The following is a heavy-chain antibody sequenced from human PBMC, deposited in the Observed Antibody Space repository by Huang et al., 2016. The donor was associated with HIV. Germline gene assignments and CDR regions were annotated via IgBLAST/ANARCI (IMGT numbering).Heavy chain of an antibody. CDR1: GFTFISYG. CDR2: ISYDEDNK. Sequence: QILLIESGGGVVQPGRSLRLSCAASGFTFISYGLHWVRQAPGQVIECVSVISYDEDNKDYADSVRGRFTISRDNSKNTLYLQMNSLRIEDTAVYYCARGPIRFLAWLLNFDYWGQGALVTVSS. D-gene: IGHD3-3*01. J-gene: IGHJ4*02. V-gene: IGHV3-30*03. CDR3: ARGPIRFLAWLLNFDY.